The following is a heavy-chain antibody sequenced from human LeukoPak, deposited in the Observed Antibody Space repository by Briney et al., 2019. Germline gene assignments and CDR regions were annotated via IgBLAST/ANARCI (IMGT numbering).Heavy chain of an antibody. J-gene: IGHJ2*01. CDR2: ISDDGTKQ. CDR3: ARDLSVITFEWHHWYFDL. V-gene: IGHV3-30*01. Sequence: GGSLRLSSAASGFRFSIYSLRWVRRAPGKGLEWVAGISDDGTKQYYADSVRGRFTSSRDNSENTLYLRMDSLRADDTAVYYCARDLSVITFEWHHWYFDLWGRGTLLTVSS. D-gene: IGHD3-3*01. CDR1: GFRFSIYS.